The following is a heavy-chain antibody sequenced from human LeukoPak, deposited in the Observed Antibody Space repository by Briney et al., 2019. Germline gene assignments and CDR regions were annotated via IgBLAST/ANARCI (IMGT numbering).Heavy chain of an antibody. J-gene: IGHJ4*02. CDR3: ARNNPNSPTIDY. Sequence: SETLSLTCTVSGVSISSSSYYWGWIRQPPGKGLEWIGYIYYLGSTNYNPSLKSRVTISVDTSKNHFSLRLSSVTAADTAVYYCARNNPNSPTIDYWGQGTLVTVSS. V-gene: IGHV4-61*03. CDR1: GVSISSSSYY. CDR2: IYYLGST. D-gene: IGHD1-14*01.